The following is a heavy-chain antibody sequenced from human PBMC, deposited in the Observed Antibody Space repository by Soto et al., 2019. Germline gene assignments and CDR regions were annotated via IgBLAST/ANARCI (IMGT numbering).Heavy chain of an antibody. J-gene: IGHJ4*02. Sequence: SETLSLTCTVSGGSISSGVYYWSWIRQHPGKGLEWIGYIYYSGSTYYNPSLKSRVTISVDTSKNQFSLKLSSVTAADTAVYYCSQGAYLGYWGQGTLVTVSS. D-gene: IGHD3-16*01. CDR3: SQGAYLGY. CDR1: GGSISSGVYY. V-gene: IGHV4-31*03. CDR2: IYYSGST.